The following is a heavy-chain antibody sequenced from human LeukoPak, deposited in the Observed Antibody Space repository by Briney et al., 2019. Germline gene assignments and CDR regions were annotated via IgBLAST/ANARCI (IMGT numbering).Heavy chain of an antibody. J-gene: IGHJ3*02. D-gene: IGHD5-12*01. CDR3: ARDFEGVATSKPTHDAFDI. Sequence: SETLSLTCAVYGGSFSGYYWSWIRQPPGKGLEWIGEINHSGSTNYNPSLKSRVTISVDTSKNQFSLKLSSMTAADTAVYYCARDFEGVATSKPTHDAFDIWGQGTMVTVPS. CDR1: GGSFSGYY. V-gene: IGHV4-34*01. CDR2: INHSGST.